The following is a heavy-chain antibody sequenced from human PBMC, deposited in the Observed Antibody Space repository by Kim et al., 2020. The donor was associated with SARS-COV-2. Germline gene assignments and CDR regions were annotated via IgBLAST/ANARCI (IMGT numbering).Heavy chain of an antibody. CDR3: ARGDSWDYPRNWYDT. V-gene: IGHV3-21*01. J-gene: IGHJ5*02. CDR2: VSGSGSST. CDR1: GFSFSSYT. Sequence: GGSLRLSCAASGFSFSSYTMIWARQTPGKGLEWVSSVSGSGSSTYYADSMRGRITISRDNSRNSLYLLMSGLRVDDTATYYCARGDSWDYPRNWYDTWGQGTLVIVS. D-gene: IGHD1-7*01.